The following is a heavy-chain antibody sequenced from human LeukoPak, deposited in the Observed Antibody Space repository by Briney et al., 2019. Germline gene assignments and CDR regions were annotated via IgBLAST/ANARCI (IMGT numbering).Heavy chain of an antibody. Sequence: PSETLSLTCTVSGCSISSYYWSWIRQPPGNGLKWIVYIYYSGSTNYNPSLKSLVTISVDTSKNQFSLKLSSVTAADTALYYCARGGIVVVPATDDAFDIWGQGTMVTVSS. CDR1: GCSISSYY. V-gene: IGHV4-59*01. CDR2: IYYSGST. J-gene: IGHJ3*02. D-gene: IGHD2-2*01. CDR3: ARGGIVVVPATDDAFDI.